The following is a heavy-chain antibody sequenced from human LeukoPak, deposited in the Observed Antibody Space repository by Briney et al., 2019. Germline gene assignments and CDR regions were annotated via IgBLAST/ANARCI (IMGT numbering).Heavy chain of an antibody. CDR1: GFTFSSYD. CDR3: ARGGFGGYSYGPNIDY. D-gene: IGHD5-18*01. Sequence: PGGSLSLSCAASGFTFSSYDMHWVRQATGKGLEWVSAIGTAGDPYYPGSVKGRFTISRENAKNSLYLQMNSLRAGDTAVYYCARGGFGGYSYGPNIDYWGQGTLVTVSS. V-gene: IGHV3-13*05. J-gene: IGHJ4*02. CDR2: IGTAGDP.